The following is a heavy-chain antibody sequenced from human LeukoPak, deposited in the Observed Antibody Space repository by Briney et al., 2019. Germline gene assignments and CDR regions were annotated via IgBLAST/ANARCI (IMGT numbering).Heavy chain of an antibody. Sequence: GGSLRLPCAASGFTVSSNYMSWVRQAPGKGLEWVSVIYSGGSTYYADSLKGRFTISRDISKNTLYLHMNSLRAEDTAVYYCARDLGSSSWPLGFDYWGQGTLVTVSS. D-gene: IGHD6-13*01. CDR3: ARDLGSSSWPLGFDY. J-gene: IGHJ4*02. CDR2: IYSGGST. V-gene: IGHV3-53*01. CDR1: GFTVSSNY.